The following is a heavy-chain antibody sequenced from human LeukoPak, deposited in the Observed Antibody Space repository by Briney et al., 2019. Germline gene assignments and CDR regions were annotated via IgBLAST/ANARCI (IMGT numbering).Heavy chain of an antibody. CDR1: GGTFSSYA. Sequence: SVKVSCKASGGTFSSYAISWVRQAPGQGLEWMGGIIPTFGTANYAQKLQGRVTITADESTSTAYMELSSLRSEDTAVYYCARAVGSGYYYDTFDYWGQGTLVTVSS. D-gene: IGHD3-22*01. V-gene: IGHV1-69*01. CDR3: ARAVGSGYYYDTFDY. J-gene: IGHJ4*02. CDR2: IIPTFGTA.